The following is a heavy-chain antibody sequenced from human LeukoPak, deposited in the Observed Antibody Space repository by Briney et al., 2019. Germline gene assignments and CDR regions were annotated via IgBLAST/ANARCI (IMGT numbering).Heavy chain of an antibody. V-gene: IGHV3-74*01. CDR1: GFTFSRYW. CDR3: ASLFLCYGCSSSSDSFNI. J-gene: IGHJ3*02. CDR2: INSDGSRT. D-gene: IGHD6-6*01. Sequence: GGSLRLSCEASGFTFSRYWMHWVRQAPGKGLVWVSRINSDGSRTTYADSVKGLFTISRDNAKNTLYLQMNSLRAEDTAVYYCASLFLCYGCSSSSDSFNIWGQGTMVTVSS.